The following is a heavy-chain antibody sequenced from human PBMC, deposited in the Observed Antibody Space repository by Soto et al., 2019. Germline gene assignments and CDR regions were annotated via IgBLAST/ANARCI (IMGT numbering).Heavy chain of an antibody. CDR3: ARDYKYYDFWSGPRNYYYYGMDV. J-gene: IGHJ6*02. CDR1: GYTFTSYG. V-gene: IGHV1-18*01. CDR2: INTFSGST. D-gene: IGHD3-3*01. Sequence: ASVKVSGKTSGYTFTSYGISWVRQAPGQGLEWMGWINTFSGSTNYAQKFQGRVTITADESTSTAYMELSSLRSEDTAVYYCARDYKYYDFWSGPRNYYYYGMDVLGQGTTVTVSS.